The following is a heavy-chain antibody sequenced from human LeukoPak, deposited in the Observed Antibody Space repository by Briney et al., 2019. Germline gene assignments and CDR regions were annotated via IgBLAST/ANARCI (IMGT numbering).Heavy chain of an antibody. CDR3: AKLMITLDDAFDI. CDR2: ISGSGGNT. J-gene: IGHJ3*02. V-gene: IGHV3-23*01. CDR1: GFTFSSYA. Sequence: GGSLRLSCAASGFTFSSYAVTWVRQAPGKGLEWVSSISGSGGNTSYAGSVKGRFSISRDNSKNTLYLQMNGLRAEDTAIYYCAKLMITLDDAFDIWGPGTMVTVSS. D-gene: IGHD3-16*01.